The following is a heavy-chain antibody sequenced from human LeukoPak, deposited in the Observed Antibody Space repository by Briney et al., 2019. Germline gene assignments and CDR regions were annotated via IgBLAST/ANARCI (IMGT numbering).Heavy chain of an antibody. CDR3: ARYLDSSGYYFDY. Sequence: GESLKISCKGSGYSFTSYWIGWVRQMPGKGLEWMGIIYPGDSDTRYSPSFQGQVTISADKSISTAYLQWSSLKASDTATYYCARYLDSSGYYFDYWGQGTLVTVSS. J-gene: IGHJ4*02. D-gene: IGHD3-22*01. CDR1: GYSFTSYW. CDR2: IYPGDSDT. V-gene: IGHV5-51*01.